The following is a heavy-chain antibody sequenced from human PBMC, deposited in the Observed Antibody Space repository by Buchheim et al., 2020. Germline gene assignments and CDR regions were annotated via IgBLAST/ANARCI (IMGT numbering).Heavy chain of an antibody. J-gene: IGHJ6*02. V-gene: IGHV4-61*01. CDR2: IFYSRNA. CDR1: GGSLKSGSYY. CDR3: AKEKVYGMDV. Sequence: QVQLQESGPGLVKPSETLSLTCTVSGGSLKSGSYYWSWIRQSPGKGLEWIGYIFYSRNANYNPSLKSRVPMPVDTSKNQFSLKLGSVTAADTAVYYCAKEKVYGMDVWGQGTT.